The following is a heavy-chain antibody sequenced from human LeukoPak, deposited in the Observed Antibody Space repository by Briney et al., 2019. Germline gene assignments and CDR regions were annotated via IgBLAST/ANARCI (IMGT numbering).Heavy chain of an antibody. CDR2: ITSGDFV. J-gene: IGHJ6*03. D-gene: IGHD3-10*01. Sequence: GGSLRLSCAVSGFTFSAYSMNWVRQAPGKGLEWVSSITSGDFVYFADSLKGRFTISRDNAKSSLYLQMNSLRAEDTAVYYCARGGFNMVRGVIIPSNSYYYYTDIWGKGTTVNVSS. CDR1: GFTFSAYS. CDR3: ARGGFNMVRGVIIPSNSYYYYTDI. V-gene: IGHV3-21*01.